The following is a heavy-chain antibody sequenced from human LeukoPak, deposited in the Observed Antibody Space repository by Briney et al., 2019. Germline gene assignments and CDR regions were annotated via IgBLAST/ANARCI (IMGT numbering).Heavy chain of an antibody. J-gene: IGHJ4*02. CDR3: TSGGTSYY. V-gene: IGHV3-49*04. D-gene: IGHD4-23*01. Sequence: PGGSLRLSCTASGFSFGDYAMSWVRQAPGKGLEWVSFIRSKAYGGTTEYAASVKGRFTISRDDSKSIAYLQMNSLKTEDTAVYYCTSGGTSYYWGQGTLVTVSS. CDR2: IRSKAYGGTT. CDR1: GFSFGDYA.